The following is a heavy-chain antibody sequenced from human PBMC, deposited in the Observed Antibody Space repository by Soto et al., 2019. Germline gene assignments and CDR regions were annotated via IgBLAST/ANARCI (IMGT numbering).Heavy chain of an antibody. V-gene: IGHV1-3*04. Sequence: ASVKVSCKASGYTFTSYSIHWVRQAPGQRLEWMGWINTDNGKTRDSQKFQDRVTLTRVTSASTAYMELSSLTSEDTAVYYCARAGNCTSTTCFSGWLAPWGQGTLVTVSS. CDR1: GYTFTSYS. J-gene: IGHJ5*02. CDR3: ARAGNCTSTTCFSGWLAP. CDR2: INTDNGKT. D-gene: IGHD2-2*01.